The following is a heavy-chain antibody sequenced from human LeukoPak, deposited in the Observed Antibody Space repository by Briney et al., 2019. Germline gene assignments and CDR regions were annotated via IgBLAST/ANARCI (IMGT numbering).Heavy chain of an antibody. CDR1: GYTFTSYG. Sequence: GASVKVSCKASGYTFTSYGISWVRQAPGQGLEWMGWISAYNDNTNYAQKLQGRVTMTTDTSTSTAYMELRSLRSDDTAVYYCARTPTCSTSCYTGRFDYWGQGTLVTVSS. CDR3: ARTPTCSTSCYTGRFDY. J-gene: IGHJ4*02. D-gene: IGHD2-2*02. CDR2: ISAYNDNT. V-gene: IGHV1-18*01.